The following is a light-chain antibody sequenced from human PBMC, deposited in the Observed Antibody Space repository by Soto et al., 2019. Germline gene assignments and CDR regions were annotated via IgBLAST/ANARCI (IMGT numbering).Light chain of an antibody. J-gene: IGKJ3*01. CDR2: GAS. Sequence: IQLTQSPSSLSASVGDRVTITCRASQAIINYLAWYQQKPGKAPQLLIYGASTLQRGVPSRFSGSGSGTHFTLTVSTLQPEDFATYYCQHLFIYPPSFGPGTKVDI. CDR1: QAIINY. CDR3: QHLFIYPPS. V-gene: IGKV1-9*01.